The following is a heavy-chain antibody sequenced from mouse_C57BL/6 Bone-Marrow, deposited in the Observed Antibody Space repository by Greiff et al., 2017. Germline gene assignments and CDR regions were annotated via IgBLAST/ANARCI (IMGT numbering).Heavy chain of an antibody. CDR1: GYAFSSSW. V-gene: IGHV1-82*01. J-gene: IGHJ2*01. Sequence: QVQLQQSGPELVKPGASVKISCKASGYAFSSSWMNWVKQRPGKGLEWIGRIYPGDGDTNYNGKFKGKATLTADKSSSTSYMQLSSLTSEDSAVYFCARGRDLDYYYWGQGTTLTVSS. D-gene: IGHD1-1*02. CDR3: ARGRDLDYYY. CDR2: IYPGDGDT.